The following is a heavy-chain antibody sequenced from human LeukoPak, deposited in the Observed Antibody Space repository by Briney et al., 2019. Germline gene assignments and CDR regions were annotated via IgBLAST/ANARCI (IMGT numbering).Heavy chain of an antibody. CDR2: IKQDGSEK. J-gene: IGHJ3*02. D-gene: IGHD2-2*01. Sequence: GGSLRLSRTASGFTFSNYWMSWVRQAPGKGLEWVANIKQDGSEKYYVDSVKGRFTISRDNAKNSLYLQMNSLRPEDTALYYCARDPRGYCSSTSCQGNAFDIWGQGTMVTVSS. V-gene: IGHV3-7*01. CDR3: ARDPRGYCSSTSCQGNAFDI. CDR1: GFTFSNYW.